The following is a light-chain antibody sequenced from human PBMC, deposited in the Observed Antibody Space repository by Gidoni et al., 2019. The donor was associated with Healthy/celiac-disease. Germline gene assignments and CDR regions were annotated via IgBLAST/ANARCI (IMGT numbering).Light chain of an antibody. CDR1: QSISSY. J-gene: IGKJ1*01. CDR3: QQSYSTLWT. V-gene: IGKV1-39*01. Sequence: DIQMTQSPSSLSASVGDRVTITCRASQSISSYLNWYQQKPGKAPKLQIYAASSLQSGVPSRFSGSGSETDFTLTISSLQPEDFATYYCQQSYSTLWTFGQGTKVEIK. CDR2: AAS.